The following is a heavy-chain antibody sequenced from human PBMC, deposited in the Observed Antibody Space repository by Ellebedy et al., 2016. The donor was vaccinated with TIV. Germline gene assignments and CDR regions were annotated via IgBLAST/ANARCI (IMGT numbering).Heavy chain of an antibody. D-gene: IGHD3-16*01. CDR1: GGSISSYY. CDR2: IYYSGST. Sequence: SETLSLTXTVSGGSISSYYWSWIRQPPGKGLEWIGYIYYSGSTNYNPSLKRRVTISVDTSKNQFSLKLSSVTAADTAVYYCARDAGGGSDYWGQGTLVTVSS. J-gene: IGHJ4*01. V-gene: IGHV4-59*01. CDR3: ARDAGGGSDY.